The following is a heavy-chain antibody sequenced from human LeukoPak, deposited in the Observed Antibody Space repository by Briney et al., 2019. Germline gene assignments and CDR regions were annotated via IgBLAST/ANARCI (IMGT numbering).Heavy chain of an antibody. D-gene: IGHD6-19*01. V-gene: IGHV3-23*01. Sequence: GGSLRLSCTGSGFTFSNYVMSWVRQAPGKRLEWVSSIDASGGATYYADSVKGWFTISRDNSKNTFYLQMNNLRAEDTAVYFCARGSGSGWYGWFAPWGQGTLVTVSS. CDR1: GFTFSNYV. CDR2: IDASGGAT. CDR3: ARGSGSGWYGWFAP. J-gene: IGHJ5*02.